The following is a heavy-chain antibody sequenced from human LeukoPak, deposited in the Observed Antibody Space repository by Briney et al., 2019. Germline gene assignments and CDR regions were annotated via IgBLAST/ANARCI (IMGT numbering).Heavy chain of an antibody. CDR3: ARQLYGSDY. J-gene: IGHJ4*02. CDR1: GGSISSYY. V-gene: IGHV4-34*01. D-gene: IGHD4-17*01. Sequence: PSETLSLTCTVSGGSISSYYWSWIRQSPEKGLEWIGGVNHSGYTNYNPSLKGRVTISVDTSKNQFSLKLSSVTAADTAVYYCARQLYGSDYWGQGTLVTVSS. CDR2: VNHSGYT.